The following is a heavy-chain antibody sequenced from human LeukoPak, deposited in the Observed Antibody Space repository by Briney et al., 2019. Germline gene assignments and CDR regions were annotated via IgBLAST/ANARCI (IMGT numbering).Heavy chain of an antibody. CDR2: INAGNGNT. J-gene: IGHJ6*02. Sequence: GASVKVSCKASGYTFTSYAMHWVRQAPGQRLEWMGWINAGNGNTKYSQKFQGRVTITRDTSASTAYMELSSLRSEDTAVYYCARDGERYCSGGSCYSAPTEAEYYGMDVWGQGTTVTVSS. CDR1: GYTFTSYA. CDR3: ARDGERYCSGGSCYSAPTEAEYYGMDV. V-gene: IGHV1-3*01. D-gene: IGHD2-15*01.